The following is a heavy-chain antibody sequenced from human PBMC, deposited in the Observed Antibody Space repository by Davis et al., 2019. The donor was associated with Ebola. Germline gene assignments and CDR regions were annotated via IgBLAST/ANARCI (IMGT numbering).Heavy chain of an antibody. J-gene: IGHJ3*02. CDR1: GGSISGYY. CDR2: INHSGST. CDR3: ARVYCSGGSCYGYAFDI. V-gene: IGHV4-34*01. Sequence: SETLSLTCSVSGGSISGYYWSWIRQPPGKGLEWIGEINHSGSTNYNPSLKSRVTISVDTSKNQFSLKLSSVTAADTAVYYCARVYCSGGSCYGYAFDIWGQGTMVTVSS. D-gene: IGHD2-15*01.